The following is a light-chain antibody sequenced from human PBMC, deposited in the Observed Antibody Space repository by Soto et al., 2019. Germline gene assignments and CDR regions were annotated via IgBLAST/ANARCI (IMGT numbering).Light chain of an antibody. CDR1: SSNIGAGYD. CDR3: QSYDSSSVV. V-gene: IGLV1-40*01. Sequence: QSVLTQPPSVSGAPGQRVTISCTGSSSNIGAGYDVQWYQQLPGTAPKLLIYGNSNRPSGVPDRFSGSKSGTSASLAITGLQAEDEADYYCQSYDSSSVVFGGGTKLTVL. J-gene: IGLJ3*02. CDR2: GNS.